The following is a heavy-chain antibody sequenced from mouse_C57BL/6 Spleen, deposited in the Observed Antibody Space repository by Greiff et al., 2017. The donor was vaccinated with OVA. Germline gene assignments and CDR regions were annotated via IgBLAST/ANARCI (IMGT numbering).Heavy chain of an antibody. CDR2: IDPETGGT. CDR1: GYTFTDYE. J-gene: IGHJ4*01. D-gene: IGHD1-1*01. Sequence: VQVVEPGAELVRPGASVTLSCKASGYTFTDYEMHWVKQTPVHGLEWIGAIDPETGGTAYNQKFKGKAILTVDKSSSTAYMELRSLTSEDSAVYYCTRLLYDLDYWGQGTSVTVSS. CDR3: TRLLYDLDY. V-gene: IGHV1-15*01.